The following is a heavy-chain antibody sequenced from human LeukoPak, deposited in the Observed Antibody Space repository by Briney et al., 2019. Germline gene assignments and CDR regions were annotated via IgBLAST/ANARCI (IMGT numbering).Heavy chain of an antibody. CDR1: GLGFSNYW. CDR2: IKEDGSEK. J-gene: IGHJ4*02. D-gene: IGHD6-19*01. Sequence: GGSLRPSCAASGLGFSNYWMFWVRQAPGKGLEWVANIKEDGSEKYYVDSVKGRFTISRDNAKNSLYLQMNSLRAEDTAVYYCAGGAGWHTDNWGQGTLVTVST. V-gene: IGHV3-7*05. CDR3: AGGAGWHTDN.